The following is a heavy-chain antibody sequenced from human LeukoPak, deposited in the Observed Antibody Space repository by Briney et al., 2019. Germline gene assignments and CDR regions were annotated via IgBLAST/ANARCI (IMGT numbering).Heavy chain of an antibody. J-gene: IGHJ2*01. CDR2: IYYSGST. V-gene: IGHV4-31*03. D-gene: IGHD2-2*02. Sequence: PSETLSLTCTVSGGSISSGGYYWSWIRQHPGKGLEWIGYIYYSGSTYYNPSLKSRVTISVDTFKNQFSLKLSSVTAADTAVYYCARGVVVVPAAIRYFDLWGRGTLVTVSS. CDR3: ARGVVVVPAAIRYFDL. CDR1: GGSISSGGYY.